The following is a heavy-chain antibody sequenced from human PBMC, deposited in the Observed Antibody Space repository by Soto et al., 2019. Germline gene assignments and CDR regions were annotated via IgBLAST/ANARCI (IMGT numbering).Heavy chain of an antibody. CDR3: ARQRTSVVTQAYFDS. D-gene: IGHD2-21*02. V-gene: IGHV4-39*01. Sequence: SETLSLTCTVTGDSINNRSYYWGWIRQPPGKGLEWIGSIYYSGSTYNNPSLKSRVSMSVDTSKNQFPLKLRSVTAADTALYYCARQRTSVVTQAYFDSWGQGSLVT. CDR1: GDSINNRSYY. J-gene: IGHJ4*02. CDR2: IYYSGST.